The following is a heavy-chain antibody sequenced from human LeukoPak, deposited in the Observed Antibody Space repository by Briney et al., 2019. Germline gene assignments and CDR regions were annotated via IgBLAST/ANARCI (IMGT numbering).Heavy chain of an antibody. Sequence: PGRSLRLSCVTSGLTFSSYAFHWVRQAPGKGLEWVATMSFDVNNKYYADSVRGRFTISRDNSKNTLYLQMNSLGAEDTAVYSCARGYSTSSSCYNDYWGQGTLVTVSS. D-gene: IGHD2-2*02. CDR3: ARGYSTSSSCYNDY. J-gene: IGHJ4*02. CDR1: GLTFSSYA. V-gene: IGHV3-30*04. CDR2: MSFDVNNK.